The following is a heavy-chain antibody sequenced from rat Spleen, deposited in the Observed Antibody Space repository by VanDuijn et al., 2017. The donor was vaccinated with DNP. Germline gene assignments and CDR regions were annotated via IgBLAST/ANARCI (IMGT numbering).Heavy chain of an antibody. D-gene: IGHD1-2*01. CDR3: ARGSSNIHWYFDF. Sequence: EVQLVESGGDLVQPGRSLRLSCAASGFTFSDYNMAWVRQAPKKGLEWVATIIYDGSRTYYRDSVKGRFTISRDNAKSILYLQMDSLRSEDTATYYCARGSSNIHWYFDFWGPGTMVTVSS. CDR1: GFTFSDYN. J-gene: IGHJ1*01. V-gene: IGHV5S10*01. CDR2: IIYDGSRT.